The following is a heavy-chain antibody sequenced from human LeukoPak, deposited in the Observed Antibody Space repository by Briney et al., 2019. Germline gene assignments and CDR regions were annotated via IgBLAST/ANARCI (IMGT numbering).Heavy chain of an antibody. CDR2: ISWNSGSI. V-gene: IGHV3-9*03. D-gene: IGHD4-17*01. J-gene: IGHJ4*02. CDR3: AKGVNGDYRSYFDY. CDR1: GFTFDGYA. Sequence: PGRSLRLSCAASGFTFDGYAMHWVRQAPGKGLEWVSGISWNSGSIGYADSVKGRFTISRDNAKNSLYLQMNSLRAEDMALYYCAKGVNGDYRSYFDYWGQGTLVTVSS.